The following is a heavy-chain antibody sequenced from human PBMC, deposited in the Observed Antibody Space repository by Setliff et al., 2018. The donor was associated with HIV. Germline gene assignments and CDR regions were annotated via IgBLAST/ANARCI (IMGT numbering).Heavy chain of an antibody. D-gene: IGHD6-13*01. CDR3: ARDGGRTGYSSSSDQ. CDR2: IDDSGSA. Sequence: SETLSLTCAVYGFSISSGYYWGWIRQPPGKGLEWMGTIDDSGSAYYSPSLMSRVTISVETSKNQISLKLNSVTAADTAVYYCARDGGRTGYSSSSDQWGQGTLVTVS. J-gene: IGHJ4*02. CDR1: GFSISSGYY. V-gene: IGHV4-38-2*02.